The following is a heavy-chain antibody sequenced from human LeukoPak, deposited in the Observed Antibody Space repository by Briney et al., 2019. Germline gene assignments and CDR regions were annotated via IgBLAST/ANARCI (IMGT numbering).Heavy chain of an antibody. J-gene: IGHJ4*02. CDR3: ARDLVGVAGGY. D-gene: IGHD2-15*01. Sequence: VASVKVSCKASGYTFTSYDINWVRQATGQGLEWMGWMNPNSGNTGYAQKFQGRVTITRNTSISTAYMELSSLRSDDTAIYYCARDLVGVAGGYWGQGTLVTVSS. CDR1: GYTFTSYD. CDR2: MNPNSGNT. V-gene: IGHV1-8*03.